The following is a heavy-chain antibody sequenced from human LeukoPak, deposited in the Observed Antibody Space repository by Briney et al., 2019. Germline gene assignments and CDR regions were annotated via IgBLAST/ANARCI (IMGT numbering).Heavy chain of an antibody. CDR1: GFTFSSYG. J-gene: IGHJ4*02. Sequence: GGSLRLSCAASGFTFSSYGMNWVRHAPGKGLVWVSRINGDGSSTNYADSVKGRFTISRDNAKNTLYLQLNSLRAEDTAIYYCARSQGPYDYWGQGTLVTVSS. V-gene: IGHV3-74*01. CDR2: INGDGSST. CDR3: ARSQGPYDY.